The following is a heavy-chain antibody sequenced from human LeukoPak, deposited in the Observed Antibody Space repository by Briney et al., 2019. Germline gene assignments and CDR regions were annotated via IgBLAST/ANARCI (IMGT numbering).Heavy chain of an antibody. CDR1: GFTFSSYS. J-gene: IGHJ4*02. Sequence: GGSLRLSCAASGFTFSSYSMNWVRQAPGKGLEWVANIKQDGSEKYYVDSVKGRFTISRDNAKNSLYLQMNSLRAEDTAVYYCARDGPAMATINWGQGTLVTVSS. V-gene: IGHV3-7*01. CDR2: IKQDGSEK. D-gene: IGHD5-24*01. CDR3: ARDGPAMATIN.